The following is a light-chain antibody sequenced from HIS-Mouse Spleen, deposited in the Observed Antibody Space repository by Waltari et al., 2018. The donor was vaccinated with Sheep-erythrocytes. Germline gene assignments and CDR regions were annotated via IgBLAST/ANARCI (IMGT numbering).Light chain of an antibody. CDR3: QQYYSTLT. V-gene: IGKV4-1*01. CDR1: QSVLYSSNNKNY. CDR2: WAS. Sequence: DIVMTQSPDSLAVSLGERATINCKSSQSVLYSSNNKNYLAWYQQKPRQPPKLLIYWASTRESGVPDRFSGSGSGTDFTLTISSLQAEDVAVYYCQQYYSTLTFGQGTKVEIK. J-gene: IGKJ1*01.